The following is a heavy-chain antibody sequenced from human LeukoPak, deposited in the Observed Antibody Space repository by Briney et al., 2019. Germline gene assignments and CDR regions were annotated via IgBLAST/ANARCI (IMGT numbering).Heavy chain of an antibody. V-gene: IGHV3-48*01. D-gene: IGHD3-22*01. J-gene: IGHJ5*02. CDR2: ISSSSSTI. CDR1: GFTFSSYS. Sequence: GGSLRLSCAASGFTFSSYSMNWVRQAPGKGLEWVSYISSSSSTIYYADSVKGRFTISRDNAKNSLYLQMNSLRAEDTAVYYCARQRYYDSSGRFDPWGQGTLVTVSS. CDR3: ARQRYYDSSGRFDP.